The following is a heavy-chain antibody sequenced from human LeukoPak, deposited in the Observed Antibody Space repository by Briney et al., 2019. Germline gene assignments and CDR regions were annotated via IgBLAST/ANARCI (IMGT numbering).Heavy chain of an antibody. CDR2: IYPGDSDT. CDR1: GYSFTNYW. Sequence: GESLKISCKGSGYSFTNYWIGWVRQMPGKGLEWMGIIYPGDSDTRYSPSFQGQVTISADKSTNTAYLQWSSLEASDTAMYYCGRLWSTGNRGVCDFWGQGTLVTVSS. V-gene: IGHV5-51*01. D-gene: IGHD3-3*01. J-gene: IGHJ4*02. CDR3: GRLWSTGNRGVCDF.